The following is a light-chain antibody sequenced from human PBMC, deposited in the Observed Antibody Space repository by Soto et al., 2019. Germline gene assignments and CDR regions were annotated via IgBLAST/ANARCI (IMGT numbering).Light chain of an antibody. Sequence: QSVLTQPASVSGSPGQSITISCTGTSSDVGGYNYVSWYQHHPGKAPKLMIHEVSDRPSGISNRFSGSKSGNTASLTISGLQAEDEADYYCSSYRRDTTYVFGTGTQLTVL. CDR2: EVS. CDR1: SSDVGGYNY. J-gene: IGLJ1*01. V-gene: IGLV2-14*01. CDR3: SSYRRDTTYV.